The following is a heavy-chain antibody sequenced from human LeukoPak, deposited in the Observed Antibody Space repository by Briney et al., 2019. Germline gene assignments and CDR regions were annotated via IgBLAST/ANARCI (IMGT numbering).Heavy chain of an antibody. CDR1: GYSISSGYF. CDR3: ARAYSSSWYFNWFDP. J-gene: IGHJ5*02. Sequence: PSETLSLTCTVSGYSISSGYFWGWIRQPPGKGLEWIGTIYHSGGTYYNASLESRVTISVDTSKNQFSLKLSSVTAADTAVYYCARAYSSSWYFNWFDPWGQGTLVTVSS. D-gene: IGHD6-13*01. V-gene: IGHV4-38-2*02. CDR2: IYHSGGT.